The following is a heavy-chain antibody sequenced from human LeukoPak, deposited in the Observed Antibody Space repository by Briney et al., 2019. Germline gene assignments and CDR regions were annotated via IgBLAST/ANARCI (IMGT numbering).Heavy chain of an antibody. CDR2: ISGNNDNP. V-gene: IGHV1-18*01. CDR3: ARDGTSTDDY. J-gene: IGHJ4*02. CDR1: GYTFSNFG. Sequence: ASVKVSCKTSGYTFSNFGINWVRQAPGQGLEWMGWISGNNDNPNYGQKFQGRFTVTTDSSTSTAYMELRNLRFDDTTVYYCARDGTSTDDYWGQGTLVTVSS. D-gene: IGHD2-2*01.